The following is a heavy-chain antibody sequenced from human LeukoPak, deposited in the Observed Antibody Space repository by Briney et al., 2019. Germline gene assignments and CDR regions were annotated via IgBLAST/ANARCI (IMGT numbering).Heavy chain of an antibody. CDR3: ARGGYYDSSGYYDDY. D-gene: IGHD3-22*01. J-gene: IGHJ4*02. V-gene: IGHV3-21*01. CDR2: ISSSSSYI. Sequence: GGSLRLSCAASGFTFSSYSMNWVRQAPEKGLEWASSISSSSSYIYYADSVKGRFTISRDNAKNSLYLQMNSLRAEDTAVYYCARGGYYDSSGYYDDYWGQGTLVTVSS. CDR1: GFTFSSYS.